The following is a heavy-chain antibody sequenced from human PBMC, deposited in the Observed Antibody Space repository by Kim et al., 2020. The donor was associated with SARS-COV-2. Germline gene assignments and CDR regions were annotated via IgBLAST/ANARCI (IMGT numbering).Heavy chain of an antibody. Sequence: GGSLRLSCAASGFTFSNAWMSWVRQAPGKGLEWVGRIKSKTDGGTTDYAAPVKGRFTISRDDSKNTLYLQMNSLKTEDTAVYYCTTDLGLGGPHDYGDYEDFWGQGTLVTVSS. D-gene: IGHD4-17*01. CDR3: TTDLGLGGPHDYGDYEDF. V-gene: IGHV3-15*01. J-gene: IGHJ4*02. CDR1: GFTFSNAW. CDR2: IKSKTDGGTT.